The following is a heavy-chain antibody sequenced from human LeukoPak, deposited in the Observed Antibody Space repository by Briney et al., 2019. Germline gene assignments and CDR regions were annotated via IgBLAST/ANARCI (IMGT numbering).Heavy chain of an antibody. Sequence: GGSLRLSCAASGFTFSSYGMHWVRQAPGKGLEWVAVISYDGSNKYYADSVKGRFTISRDNSKNTLYLQMNSLRAEDTAVYYCAKSPVPYCSGGSCYGMDVWGQGTTVTVSS. D-gene: IGHD2-15*01. CDR3: AKSPVPYCSGGSCYGMDV. CDR2: ISYDGSNK. J-gene: IGHJ6*02. V-gene: IGHV3-30*18. CDR1: GFTFSSYG.